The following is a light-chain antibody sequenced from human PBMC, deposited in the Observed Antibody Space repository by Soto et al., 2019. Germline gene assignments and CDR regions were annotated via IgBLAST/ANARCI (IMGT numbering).Light chain of an antibody. CDR1: QSRSSL. J-gene: IGKJ4*01. V-gene: IGKV1-5*03. CDR3: QTYNSYSWLT. CDR2: KAS. Sequence: QMTQSPSTLAASVGDSVTSICRSRQSRSSLLAWDQQKPGKAPKLLTYKASRLERGVQSRFSRSGSGTGFTLTISFLQPDYFTTYYCQTYNSYSWLTFGGGTKV.